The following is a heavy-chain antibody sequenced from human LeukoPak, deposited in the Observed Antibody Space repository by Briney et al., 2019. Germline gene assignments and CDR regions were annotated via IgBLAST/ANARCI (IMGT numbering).Heavy chain of an antibody. CDR2: FYNSGKT. CDR3: ARDPLYSSSSDY. J-gene: IGHJ4*02. Sequence: SKTLSLTCTVSDSSITSDFYWGWLRQPPGKGLEWIGSFYNSGKTYYKPSLESRVTISMDTSKKQFSLKVSSVTAADTAVYYCARDPLYSSSSDYWGQGTLVTVSS. V-gene: IGHV4-38-2*02. D-gene: IGHD6-6*01. CDR1: DSSITSDFY.